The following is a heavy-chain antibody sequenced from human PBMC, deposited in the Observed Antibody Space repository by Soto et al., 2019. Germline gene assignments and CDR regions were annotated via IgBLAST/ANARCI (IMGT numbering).Heavy chain of an antibody. CDR1: GGSISSYY. V-gene: IGHV4-4*07. Sequence: SETLSLTCTVSGGSISSYYWSWIRQPAGKGLEWIGRIYTSGSANYNPSLKSRVTMSVDTSLSTAYMELSRLRSDDTAVYYCARVKGDSYAYDYWGQGTLVTVSS. D-gene: IGHD5-18*01. J-gene: IGHJ4*02. CDR2: IYTSGSA. CDR3: ARVKGDSYAYDY.